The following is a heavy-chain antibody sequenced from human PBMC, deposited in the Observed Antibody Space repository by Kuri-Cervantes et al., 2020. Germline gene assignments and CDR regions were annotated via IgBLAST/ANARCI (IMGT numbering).Heavy chain of an antibody. CDR1: GFMFSNYG. Sequence: GESLKISCAASGFMFSNYGMSWVRQAPGKGLEWVSAISGSSGDTYYTDSVKGRFTISRDNSKNTLYLQMNSLRAEDTAVYYCAKDVYGDYDYYYYGMDVWGQGTTVTVSS. CDR3: AKDVYGDYDYYYYGMDV. J-gene: IGHJ6*02. V-gene: IGHV3-23*01. CDR2: ISGSSGDT. D-gene: IGHD4-17*01.